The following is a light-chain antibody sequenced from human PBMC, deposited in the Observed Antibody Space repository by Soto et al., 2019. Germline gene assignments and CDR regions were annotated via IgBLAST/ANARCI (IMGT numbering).Light chain of an antibody. J-gene: IGLJ3*02. V-gene: IGLV8-61*01. CDR2: STN. CDR3: VLDMGTGISG. Sequence: QTVVTQEPSFSVSPGRTVTLTCGLSSGSVSTSYYPSWYQLTPGQAPRTLIYSTNTRSSGVPNRFSGSILENKAALTITGGQADEESDYYCVLDMGTGISGFGRGTKLTVL. CDR1: SGSVSTSYY.